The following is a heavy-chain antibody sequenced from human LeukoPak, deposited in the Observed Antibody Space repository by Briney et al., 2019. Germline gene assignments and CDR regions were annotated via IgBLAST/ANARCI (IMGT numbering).Heavy chain of an antibody. CDR2: ISGSGGST. CDR1: GFTFSTYA. D-gene: IGHD3-10*01. J-gene: IGHJ4*02. V-gene: IGHV3-23*01. CDR3: AKERSGSYMFPFDY. Sequence: GGSLRLSCAASGFTFSTYAMNWVRQAPGKGLEWVSGISGSGGSTYYADSVKGRFTISRDNSKNTLYLQMDSLSAEDTAVYYCAKERSGSYMFPFDYWGQGTLVTVSS.